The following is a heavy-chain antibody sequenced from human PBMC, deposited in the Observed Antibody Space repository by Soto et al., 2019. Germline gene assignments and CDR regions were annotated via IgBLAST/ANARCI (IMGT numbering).Heavy chain of an antibody. V-gene: IGHV1-2*02. CDR3: TRAYAVAGGSRDFLTNEF. CDR1: GYTFTDYY. J-gene: IGHJ4*02. Sequence: GASVKVSCKASGYTFTDYYMHWVRQAPGQGLEWMGWINPNSGATTYAQKFQGRVAMTRDTSDSTVYMEVSSLTSDDTAVYYCTRAYAVAGGSRDFLTNEFWGQGTLVTVSS. D-gene: IGHD6-19*01. CDR2: INPNSGAT.